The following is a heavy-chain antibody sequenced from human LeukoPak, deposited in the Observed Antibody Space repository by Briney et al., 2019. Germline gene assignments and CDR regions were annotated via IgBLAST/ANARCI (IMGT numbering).Heavy chain of an antibody. J-gene: IGHJ4*02. V-gene: IGHV1-24*01. Sequence: ASVKVSCKFSGYTLTELSIHWVRQAPGKGREWMGGFDAEDGETIYAQKFQGRVTITADESTSTAYMELSSLRSEDTAVYYCASFSHQPKLGSSPTFNYWGQGTLVTVSS. CDR1: GYTLTELS. CDR3: ASFSHQPKLGSSPTFNY. D-gene: IGHD7-27*01. CDR2: FDAEDGET.